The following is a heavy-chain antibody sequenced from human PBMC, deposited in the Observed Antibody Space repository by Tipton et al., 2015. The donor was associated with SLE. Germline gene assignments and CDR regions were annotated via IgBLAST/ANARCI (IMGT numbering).Heavy chain of an antibody. CDR3: ARAPLGDFSSGRGWFAP. V-gene: IGHV3-21*01. J-gene: IGHJ5*02. D-gene: IGHD6-19*01. Sequence: SLRLSCAASGFTFSSYSMNWVRQAPGKGLEWVSSISSSSSYIYYADSVKGRFTISRDNAKNSLYLQMNSLRADDTAVYYCARAPLGDFSSGRGWFAPWGQGTLVSVSS. CDR1: GFTFSSYS. CDR2: ISSSSSYI.